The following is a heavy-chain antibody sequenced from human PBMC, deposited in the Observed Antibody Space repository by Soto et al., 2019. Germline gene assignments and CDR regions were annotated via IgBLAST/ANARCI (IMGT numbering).Heavy chain of an antibody. D-gene: IGHD3-10*01. Sequence: PGESLKISCKGSGYSFTSYLSGLVRQMPGKGLEWMGIIYPGDSDTRYSPSFQGQVTISADKSISTAYLQWSSLKASDTAMYYCARQHYYGSGSSYGMDVWGQGTTVTVSS. CDR2: IYPGDSDT. V-gene: IGHV5-51*01. J-gene: IGHJ6*02. CDR3: ARQHYYGSGSSYGMDV. CDR1: GYSFTSYL.